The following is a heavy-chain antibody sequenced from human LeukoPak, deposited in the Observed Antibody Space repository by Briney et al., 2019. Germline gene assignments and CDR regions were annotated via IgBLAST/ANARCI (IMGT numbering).Heavy chain of an antibody. V-gene: IGHV4-59*08. CDR3: ARHGFGSYGFYGMDV. D-gene: IGHD5-18*01. Sequence: SETLSLTCTVSGGSISSYYWSWIRQPPGNGLEWIGYIYYSGSTNYNPSLKSRVTISVDTSKNQFSLKLSSVTAADTAVYYCARHGFGSYGFYGMDVWGQGTTVTVSS. CDR2: IYYSGST. J-gene: IGHJ6*02. CDR1: GGSISSYY.